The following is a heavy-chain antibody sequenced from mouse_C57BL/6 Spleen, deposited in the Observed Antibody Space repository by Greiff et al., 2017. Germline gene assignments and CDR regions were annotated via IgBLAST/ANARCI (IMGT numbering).Heavy chain of an antibody. CDR1: GFTFSSYT. J-gene: IGHJ4*01. V-gene: IGHV5-9*01. Sequence: LVESGGGLVKPGGSLKLSCAASGFTFSSYTMSWVRQTPEKRLEWVATISGGGGNTYYPDSVKGRFTISRDNAKNTLYLQMSSLRSEDTALYYCARHYYGSRFDAMDYWGQGTSVTVSS. CDR3: ARHYYGSRFDAMDY. D-gene: IGHD1-1*01. CDR2: ISGGGGNT.